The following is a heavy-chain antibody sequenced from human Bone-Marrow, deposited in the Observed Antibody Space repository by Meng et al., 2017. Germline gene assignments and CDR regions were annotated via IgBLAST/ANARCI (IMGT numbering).Heavy chain of an antibody. J-gene: IGHJ6*02. CDR2: INPSGGST. V-gene: IGHV1-46*01. Sequence: ASVKVSCKASGYTFTSYYMHWVRQAPGQGLEWMGIINPSGGSTSYAQKFQGRVTMTRDTSTSTVYRELSSLKSENTAVYYCARGSVLWFGEFYPYYYGMDVWGQGTTVTVSS. D-gene: IGHD3-10*01. CDR1: GYTFTSYY. CDR3: ARGSVLWFGEFYPYYYGMDV.